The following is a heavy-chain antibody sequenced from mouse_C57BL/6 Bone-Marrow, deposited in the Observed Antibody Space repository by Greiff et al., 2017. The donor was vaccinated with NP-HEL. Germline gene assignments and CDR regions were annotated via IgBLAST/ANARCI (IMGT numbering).Heavy chain of an antibody. CDR3: ARGTYYGSSYWYFDV. J-gene: IGHJ1*03. V-gene: IGHV1-42*01. D-gene: IGHD1-1*01. Sequence: VQLQQSGPELVKPGASVKISCKASGYSFTGYYMNWVKQSPEKSLEWIGEINPSTGGTTYNQKFKAKATLTVDKSSSTAYMQLKSLTSEDSAVYYCARGTYYGSSYWYFDVWGTGTTVTVSS. CDR1: GYSFTGYY. CDR2: INPSTGGT.